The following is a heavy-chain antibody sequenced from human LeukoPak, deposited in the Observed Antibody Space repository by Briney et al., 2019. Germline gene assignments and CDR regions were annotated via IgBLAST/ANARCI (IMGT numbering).Heavy chain of an antibody. D-gene: IGHD1-26*01. CDR1: GFSFSNYG. CDR3: ARGPPWEVGATKWYYYYMDV. J-gene: IGHJ6*03. V-gene: IGHV3-23*01. CDR2: IIGSGAMT. Sequence: GGTLRLSCAASGFSFSNYGMNWVRQAPGKGLEWVSGIIGSGAMTYYADSVKGRFTISRDNAKNTLYLQMNSLRAEDTAVYYCARGPPWEVGATKWYYYYMDVWGKGTTVTVSS.